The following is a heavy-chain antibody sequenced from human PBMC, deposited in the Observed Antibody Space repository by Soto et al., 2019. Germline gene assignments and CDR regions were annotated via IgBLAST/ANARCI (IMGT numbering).Heavy chain of an antibody. V-gene: IGHV3-21*01. CDR3: ARDRRDMITFGGGAFDI. CDR2: ISSSSSYI. Sequence: EVQLVESGGGLVKPGGSLRLSCAASGFTFSSYSMNWVRQAPGKGLEWVSSISSSSSYIYYADSVKGRFTISRDNAKNSLYLKMNSLRAEDTAVYYCARDRRDMITFGGGAFDIWGQGTMVTVSS. J-gene: IGHJ3*02. D-gene: IGHD3-16*01. CDR1: GFTFSSYS.